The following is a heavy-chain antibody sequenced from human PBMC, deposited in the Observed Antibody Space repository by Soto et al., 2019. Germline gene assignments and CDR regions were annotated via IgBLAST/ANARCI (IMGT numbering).Heavy chain of an antibody. Sequence: GGSLRFSCAASGFTFSNALMTWVRQAPGKGLEWVGRIKSKSDGATTDYAAPVRGRFIISRDDSKNTLYLQMNSLRAEDTAVYXCARPRLYEMATFHAFDIWGQGTMVTVS. D-gene: IGHD5-12*01. J-gene: IGHJ3*02. V-gene: IGHV3-15*01. CDR1: GFTFSNAL. CDR3: ARPRLYEMATFHAFDI. CDR2: IKSKSDGATT.